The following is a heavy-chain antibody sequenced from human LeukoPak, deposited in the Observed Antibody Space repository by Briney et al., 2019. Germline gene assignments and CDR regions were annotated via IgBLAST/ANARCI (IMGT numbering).Heavy chain of an antibody. CDR3: ARETVAGNVDY. D-gene: IGHD6-19*01. CDR2: ISSSSSYI. CDR1: GFTFSSYS. J-gene: IGHJ4*02. V-gene: IGHV3-21*01. Sequence: GGSLRLSCAASGFTFSSYSMNWIRQAPGKGLEWVSFISSSSSYIYYADSVKGRFTISRDNAKNSLYLQMNSLRAEDTAVYYCARETVAGNVDYWGQGTLVTVSS.